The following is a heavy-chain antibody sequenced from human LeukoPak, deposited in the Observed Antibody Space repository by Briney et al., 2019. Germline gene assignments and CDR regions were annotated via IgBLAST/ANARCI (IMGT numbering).Heavy chain of an antibody. CDR3: ARVREGGGPDYFDY. J-gene: IGHJ4*02. CDR1: GFTFSSYS. CDR2: ISSSSSYI. Sequence: PGGSLRLSCAASGFTFSSYSMNWVRQAPGKGLEWASSISSSSSYIYYADSVKGRFTISRDNAKNSLYLQMNSLRAEDTAVYYCARVREGGGPDYFDYWGQGTLVTVSS. V-gene: IGHV3-21*01. D-gene: IGHD3-16*01.